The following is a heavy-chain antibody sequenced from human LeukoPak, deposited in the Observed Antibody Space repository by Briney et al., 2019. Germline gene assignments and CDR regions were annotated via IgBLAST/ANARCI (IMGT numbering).Heavy chain of an antibody. CDR1: GGSISSYY. Sequence: PSETLSLTCTVSGGSISSYYWSWVRQPAGKGLEWIGRIYTTGTTNHNPSLKSRVTISVDKSKNQFSLKLSSVTAADTAVYYCARDAVAGVGLNYFDYWGQGTLVTVSS. D-gene: IGHD6-19*01. J-gene: IGHJ4*02. CDR2: IYTTGTT. V-gene: IGHV4-4*07. CDR3: ARDAVAGVGLNYFDY.